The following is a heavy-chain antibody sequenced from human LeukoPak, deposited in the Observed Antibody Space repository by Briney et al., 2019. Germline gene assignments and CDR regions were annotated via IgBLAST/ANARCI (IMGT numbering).Heavy chain of an antibody. CDR2: IDSDGSST. CDR1: GFTFSSYW. J-gene: IGHJ4*02. V-gene: IGHV3-74*01. CDR3: ARGLYGYSVGFDY. D-gene: IGHD5/OR15-5a*01. Sequence: GGSLRLSCAASGFTFSSYWVHWVRQVPGKGLVWVSRIDSDGSSTNYVDSVKGRFTISRDNAKNTLYLQMNSLRAEDTAVYYCARGLYGYSVGFDYWGQGPVVTVSS.